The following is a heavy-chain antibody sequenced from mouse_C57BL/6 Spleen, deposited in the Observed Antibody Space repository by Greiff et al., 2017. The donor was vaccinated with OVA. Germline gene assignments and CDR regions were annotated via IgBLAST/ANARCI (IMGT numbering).Heavy chain of an antibody. CDR2: IHPNSGST. V-gene: IGHV1-64*01. Sequence: QVQLQQPGAELVKPGASVKLSCTASGYTFTSYWMHWVKQRPGQGLEWIGMIHPNSGSTNYNAKFKSKATLTVDTSSSTAYMQLSSLTSEDAAVYDCAIYYYGSSYVGLDDWGKGTTVTVSS. J-gene: IGHJ1*03. CDR3: AIYYYGSSYVGLDD. CDR1: GYTFTSYW. D-gene: IGHD1-1*01.